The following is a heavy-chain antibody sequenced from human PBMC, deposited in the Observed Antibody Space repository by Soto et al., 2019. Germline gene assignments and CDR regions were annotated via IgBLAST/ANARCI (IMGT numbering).Heavy chain of an antibody. CDR3: ARDFRPLPPGQSITMVRGVITNNYGMDV. J-gene: IGHJ6*02. D-gene: IGHD3-10*01. CDR2: IWYDGSNK. CDR1: GFTFSSYG. Sequence: GGSLRLSCAASGFTFSSYGMHWVRQAPGKGLEWVAVIWYDGSNKYYADSVKGRFTISRDNSKNTLYLQMNSLRAEDTAVYYCARDFRPLPPGQSITMVRGVITNNYGMDVWGQGTTVTVSS. V-gene: IGHV3-33*01.